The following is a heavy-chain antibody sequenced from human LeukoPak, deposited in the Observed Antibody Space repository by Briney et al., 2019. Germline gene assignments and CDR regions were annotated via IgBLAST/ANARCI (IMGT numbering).Heavy chain of an antibody. J-gene: IGHJ4*02. CDR1: GDSINSLDL. CDR2: MYLSGTT. Sequence: SETLSLTCTVSGDSINSLDLWSWVRQPPRKGLEWIGEMYLSGTTHSNPSVKSRVTISIDKSKNQFFLNLSSVTAADTAVYYCAGLVGRYSSGLYYYYFDYWGQGTLVTVSS. V-gene: IGHV4-4*02. CDR3: AGLVGRYSSGLYYYYFDY. D-gene: IGHD3-22*01.